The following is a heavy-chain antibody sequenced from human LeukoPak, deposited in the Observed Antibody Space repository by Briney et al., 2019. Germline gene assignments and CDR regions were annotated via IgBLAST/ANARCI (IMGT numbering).Heavy chain of an antibody. V-gene: IGHV3-9*01. CDR3: AKGKLRYFDWLFSDNWFDP. CDR1: GFTFDDYA. J-gene: IGHJ5*02. D-gene: IGHD3-9*01. Sequence: GRSLRLSCAASGFTFDDYAMHWVRQAPGKGLEWVSGISWNSGSIGYADSVKGRSTISRDNVKNSLYLQMNSLRAEDTALYYCAKGKLRYFDWLFSDNWFDPWGQGTLVTVSS. CDR2: ISWNSGSI.